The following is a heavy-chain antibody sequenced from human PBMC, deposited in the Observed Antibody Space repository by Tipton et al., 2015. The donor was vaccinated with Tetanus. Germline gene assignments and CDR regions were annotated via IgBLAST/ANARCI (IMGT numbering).Heavy chain of an antibody. CDR2: IYYSGST. CDR1: GDSISRSRYF. V-gene: IGHV4-31*02. CDR3: ARDQGGGRVVRLNWFDP. Sequence: LRLSCTVSGDSISRSRYFWNWIRQRPGEGPEWIGYIYYSGSTYYNPSFESRVSMSVDTSKNQFSLNLTSVTAADTAVYYCARDQGGGRVVRLNWFDPWGQGTLVTVSS. J-gene: IGHJ5*02. D-gene: IGHD6-6*01.